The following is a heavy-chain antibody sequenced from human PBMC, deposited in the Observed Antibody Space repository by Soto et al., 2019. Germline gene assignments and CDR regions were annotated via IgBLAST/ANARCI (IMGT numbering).Heavy chain of an antibody. CDR2: INPSGGST. V-gene: IGHV1-46*01. J-gene: IGHJ5*02. Sequence: ASVKVSCKASGYTFTSYYMHWVRQAPGQGLEWMGIINPSGGSTSYAQKFQGRVTMTRDTSTSTVYMELSSLRSEDTAVYYCASQCGGDCYYNWFDPWGQGTLVTVSS. CDR3: ASQCGGDCYYNWFDP. D-gene: IGHD2-21*02. CDR1: GYTFTSYY.